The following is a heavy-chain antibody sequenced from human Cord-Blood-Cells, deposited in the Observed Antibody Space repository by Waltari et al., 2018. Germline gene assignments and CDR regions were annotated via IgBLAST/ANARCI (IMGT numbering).Heavy chain of an antibody. CDR1: GYTFTSSG. CDR3: ARRDGSGSYQYDD. Sequence: QVQLVQSGAEVKKPGASVKVSCKASGYTFTSSGISWVRQARGQGLEWMGWISAYNGNTNYAQKLQGTVTMTTDTSTSTAYRELRSLGSDDTAVYYCARRDGSGSYQYDDWGQGTLVTVSS. J-gene: IGHJ4*02. D-gene: IGHD3-10*01. V-gene: IGHV1-18*01. CDR2: ISAYNGNT.